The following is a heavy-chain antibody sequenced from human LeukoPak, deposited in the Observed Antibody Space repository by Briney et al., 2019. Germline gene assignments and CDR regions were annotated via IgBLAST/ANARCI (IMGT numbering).Heavy chain of an antibody. J-gene: IGHJ4*02. CDR3: ARANFLYCSSSTCLFDY. CDR2: INPNDGDT. D-gene: IGHD2-2*01. Sequence: GASVKGSCKASGYTFTDYYMHWVRQAPGQGFEWMGCINPNDGDTNYAQKFQGRVTMTRDTSISTAHMEVSRLRSDDTAVYYCARANFLYCSSSTCLFDYWGQGTLVTVSS. CDR1: GYTFTDYY. V-gene: IGHV1-2*02.